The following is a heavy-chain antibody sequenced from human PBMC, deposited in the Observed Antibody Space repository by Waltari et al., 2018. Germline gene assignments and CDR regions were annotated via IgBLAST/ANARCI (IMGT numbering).Heavy chain of an antibody. CDR3: ARGHSTYYYGSGSYYGY. V-gene: IGHV4-34*01. CDR1: GGSFSGYY. J-gene: IGHJ4*02. D-gene: IGHD3-10*01. Sequence: QVQLQQWGAGLLKPSETLSLTCAVYGGSFSGYYWSWIRQPPGKGLEWIGEINHSGSTNYNPSLKRRVTISVDTSKNQFSLKLSSVTAADTAVYYCARGHSTYYYGSGSYYGYWGQGTLVTVSS. CDR2: INHSGST.